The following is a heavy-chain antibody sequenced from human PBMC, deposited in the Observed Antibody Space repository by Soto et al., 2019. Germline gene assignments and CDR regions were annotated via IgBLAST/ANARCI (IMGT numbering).Heavy chain of an antibody. V-gene: IGHV1-8*02. Sequence: ASVKVSCKASGYTLTSYGISWVRQATGQGLEWMGWMNPNSGNTGYAQKFQGRVTMTRNTSISTAYMELSSLRSEDTAVYYCARGRLLYAFDIWGQGTMVTVSS. CDR3: ARGRLLYAFDI. CDR2: MNPNSGNT. J-gene: IGHJ3*02. CDR1: GYTLTSYG. D-gene: IGHD2-15*01.